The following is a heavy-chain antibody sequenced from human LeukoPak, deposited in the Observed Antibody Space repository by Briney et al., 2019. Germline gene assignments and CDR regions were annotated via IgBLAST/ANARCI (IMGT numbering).Heavy chain of an antibody. CDR3: ARGEVTAYYYYYYGMDV. D-gene: IGHD2-21*02. CDR2: IVVGSGNT. Sequence: SVKVSCKASGFTFTSSAVQWVRQARGQRLEWIGWIVVGSGNTNYAQKFQERVTITRDMSTSTAYMALSSLRSEDTAVYYCARGEVTAYYYYYYGMDVWGQGTTVTVSS. J-gene: IGHJ6*02. CDR1: GFTFTSSA. V-gene: IGHV1-58*01.